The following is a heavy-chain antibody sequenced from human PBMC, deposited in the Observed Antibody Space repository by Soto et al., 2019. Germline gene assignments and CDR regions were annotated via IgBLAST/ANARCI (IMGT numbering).Heavy chain of an antibody. CDR1: GYSFTSYW. Sequence: EVQLVQSGAEVKKPGESLKISCKGSGYSFTSYWIGWVRQMPGKGLEWMGIIYPGDSDTRYSPSFQGQVTISADKSXXXXXXXXXXXXXXXXXXXXXAXHGVGDILTGQPDYWGQGTLVTVSS. CDR3: AXHGVGDILTGQPDY. V-gene: IGHV5-51*03. J-gene: IGHJ4*02. D-gene: IGHD3-9*01. CDR2: IYPGDSDT.